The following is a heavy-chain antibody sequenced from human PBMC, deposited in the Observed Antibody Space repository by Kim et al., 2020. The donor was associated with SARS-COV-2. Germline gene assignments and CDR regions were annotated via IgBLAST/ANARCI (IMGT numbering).Heavy chain of an antibody. CDR3: AKDRYGGNPIYYFDY. J-gene: IGHJ4*02. V-gene: IGHV3-33*06. D-gene: IGHD4-17*01. Sequence: DSEKGRFTISRDNSKNTLYLQMSSLRAEDTAVYYCAKDRYGGNPIYYFDYWGQGTLVTVSS.